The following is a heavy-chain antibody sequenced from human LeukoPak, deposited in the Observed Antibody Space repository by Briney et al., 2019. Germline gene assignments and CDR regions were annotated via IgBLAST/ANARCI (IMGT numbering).Heavy chain of an antibody. CDR3: TTYRKWCTYS. Sequence: GGSLRLSCEVSGYSFINAYMNWGRQAPGKGLEGVGRMKSNRDGGTTDYAAPVKGRFTISTHTSINTVYRALEPMTPAYTAVYYCTTYRKWCTYSWGEGTLVTVSS. V-gene: IGHV3-15*01. D-gene: IGHD2-8*02. CDR1: GYSFINAY. J-gene: IGHJ4*02. CDR2: MKSNRDGGTT.